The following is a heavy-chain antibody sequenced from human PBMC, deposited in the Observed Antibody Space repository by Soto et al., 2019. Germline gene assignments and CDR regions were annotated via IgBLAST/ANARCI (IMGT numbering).Heavy chain of an antibody. CDR1: GFTFSSYG. Sequence: QVQLEESGGGVVQPGRSLRLSCAASGFTFSSYGMHWVRQAPGKGLEWVAVIWYDGNSEYYADSVKGRFTISRDNSKNTLYLQMNSLRDEDTFVYYCASGNFNYYYNMDVWGQGTTVIVSS. J-gene: IGHJ6*03. CDR3: ASGNFNYYYNMDV. V-gene: IGHV3-33*01. CDR2: IWYDGNSE.